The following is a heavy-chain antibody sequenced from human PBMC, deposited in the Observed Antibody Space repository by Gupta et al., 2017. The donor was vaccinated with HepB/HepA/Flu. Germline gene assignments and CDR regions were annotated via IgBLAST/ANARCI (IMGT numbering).Heavy chain of an antibody. CDR3: ARLFPEQSVEY. D-gene: IGHD6-19*01. CDR2: IYYSGNT. Sequence: QLQLQESGPGLAKPSETLSLTCTVAGGSISGSSYYWGWVRQSPGKGLEWVGTIYYSGNTYYNRSLKSRVTISVDTSKSQVALNLTSVTAADTAVYYCARLFPEQSVEYWGRGTLVTVSS. V-gene: IGHV4-39*01. CDR1: GGSISGSSYY. J-gene: IGHJ4*02.